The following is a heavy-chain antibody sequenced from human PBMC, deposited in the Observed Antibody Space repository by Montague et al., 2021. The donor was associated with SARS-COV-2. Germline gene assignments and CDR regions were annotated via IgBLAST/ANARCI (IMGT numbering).Heavy chain of an antibody. Sequence: PALVIPTQTLTLTCTFSGFSLSTSGVGVGWIRQPPGKALEWLALIYWDDDKRYSPSLKSRLTITKDTSKNQVVLTMTNMDPVDTATYYCAHVGMACSGCSCYPTIKDWYFDLWGRGTLVTVSS. V-gene: IGHV2-5*02. CDR3: AHVGMACSGCSCYPTIKDWYFDL. CDR2: IYWDDDK. D-gene: IGHD2-15*01. J-gene: IGHJ2*01. CDR1: GFSLSTSGVG.